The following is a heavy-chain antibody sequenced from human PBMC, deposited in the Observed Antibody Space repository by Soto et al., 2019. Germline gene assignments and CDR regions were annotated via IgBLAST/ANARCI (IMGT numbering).Heavy chain of an antibody. CDR2: INSDESNT. Sequence: EVHLVVSGGGLVQPGGSLRLSCAASGFTFSNYWMHWVRQAPGKGLVWVSHINSDESNTTYADSVKGRFTISRDNAKNTLYLQMNSLRGEDTAVYYRARALWFGELFFDYWGQGALVTVSS. CDR3: ARALWFGELFFDY. J-gene: IGHJ4*02. D-gene: IGHD3-10*01. V-gene: IGHV3-74*01. CDR1: GFTFSNYW.